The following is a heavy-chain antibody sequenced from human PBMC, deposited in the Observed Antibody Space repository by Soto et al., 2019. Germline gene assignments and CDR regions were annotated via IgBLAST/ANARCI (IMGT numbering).Heavy chain of an antibody. CDR2: IYYSGST. V-gene: IGHV4-59*01. Sequence: SETLSLTCTVSGGSTSNYYWSWIRQPPGKGLEWIGYIYYSGSTNYNPSLKGRVTMSLDTSKNQFSLKLTSVTAADTAVYYCARDISTTYNWFDSWGQGTLVTVSS. J-gene: IGHJ5*01. CDR1: GGSTSNYY. D-gene: IGHD2-2*01. CDR3: ARDISTTYNWFDS.